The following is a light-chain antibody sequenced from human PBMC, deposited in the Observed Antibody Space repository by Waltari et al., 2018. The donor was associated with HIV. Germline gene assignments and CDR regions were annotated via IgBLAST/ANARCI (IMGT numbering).Light chain of an antibody. V-gene: IGLV2-14*01. CDR2: EVS. CDR1: TRDVGAYKH. J-gene: IGLJ1*01. Sequence: QSALTQPASVSGSPGQSTPLSCTGTTRDVGAYKHVPWYQQHPGKAPKLMIYEVSNRPSGVSNRVSGSKSGNTASLTISGLQAEDEADYFCSSYTSSSTLVFGSGTKVTVL. CDR3: SSYTSSSTLV.